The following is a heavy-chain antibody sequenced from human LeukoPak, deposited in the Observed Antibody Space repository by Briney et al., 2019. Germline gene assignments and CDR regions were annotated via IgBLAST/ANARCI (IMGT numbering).Heavy chain of an antibody. CDR1: GYTFTSYG. D-gene: IGHD3-10*01. V-gene: IGHV1-18*01. Sequence: ASVKVSCKSSGYTFTSYGISLVRQPPGQGLEWMGWISAYNGNTNYAQKLQGRVTMTTDTSTSTAYMELRSLRSDDTAVYYCATTYYYGSGSYYWWFDPWGQGTLVTVSS. CDR3: ATTYYYGSGSYYWWFDP. J-gene: IGHJ5*02. CDR2: ISAYNGNT.